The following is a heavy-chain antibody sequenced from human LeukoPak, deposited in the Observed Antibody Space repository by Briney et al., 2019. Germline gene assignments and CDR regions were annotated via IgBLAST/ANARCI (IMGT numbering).Heavy chain of an antibody. J-gene: IGHJ6*04. CDR1: GYTFTSYA. D-gene: IGHD1-7*01. V-gene: IGHV1-18*01. CDR3: ARAAGTGTTWDV. CDR2: ISAYNGNT. Sequence: GASVKVSCKASGYTFTSYAMNWVRQAPGQGLEWMGWISAYNGNTNYAQKLQGRVTMTTDTSTSTAYMELRSLRSDDTAVYYCARAAGTGTTWDVWGKGTTVTVSS.